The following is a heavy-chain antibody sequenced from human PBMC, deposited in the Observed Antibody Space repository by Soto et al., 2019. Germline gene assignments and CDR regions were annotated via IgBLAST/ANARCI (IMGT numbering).Heavy chain of an antibody. J-gene: IGHJ3*02. CDR1: GFTFSSYS. CDR2: ISSSSSYI. Sequence: EVQLVESGGGLVKPGGSLRLSCAASGFTFSSYSMNWVRQAPGKGLEWVSSISSSSSYIYYADSVKGRFTISRDNAKNSLYLLMNSLRAEDTAVYYCARDHEYSSGWYDAFDIWGQGTMVTVSS. D-gene: IGHD6-19*01. CDR3: ARDHEYSSGWYDAFDI. V-gene: IGHV3-21*01.